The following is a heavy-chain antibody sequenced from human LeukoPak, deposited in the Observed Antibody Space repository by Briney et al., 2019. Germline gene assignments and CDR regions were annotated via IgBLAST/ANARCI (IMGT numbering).Heavy chain of an antibody. D-gene: IGHD6-19*01. CDR2: IYHNGST. Sequence: SETLSLTCAVSGGSISSGHWWSWVRQPPGKGLEWIGEIYHNGSTNCNPSLKSRVTISVDKSKNQFSLKLTSVTAADAAVYYCASLYRAVGGIPDYWGQGTLVTVPS. CDR3: ASLYRAVGGIPDY. J-gene: IGHJ4*02. V-gene: IGHV4-4*02. CDR1: GGSISSGHW.